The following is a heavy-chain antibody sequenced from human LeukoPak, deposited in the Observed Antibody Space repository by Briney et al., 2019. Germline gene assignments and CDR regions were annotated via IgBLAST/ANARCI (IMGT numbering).Heavy chain of an antibody. V-gene: IGHV4-59*01. CDR2: IYYIGST. D-gene: IGHD5-12*01. J-gene: IGHJ4*02. CDR3: ARDPYIGYDFSFFDS. CDR1: GGSISSYY. Sequence: SETLSLTCTVSGGSISSYYWSWIRQVPGKGLEWIAYIYYIGSTDYNPSLKSRVTISVDTSKNQFSLKLSSVTAADTAVYYCARDPYIGYDFSFFDSWGQGTLVTVSS.